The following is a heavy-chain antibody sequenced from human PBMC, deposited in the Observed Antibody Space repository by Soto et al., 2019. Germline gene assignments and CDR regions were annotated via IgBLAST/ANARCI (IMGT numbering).Heavy chain of an antibody. D-gene: IGHD4-17*01. CDR3: AKGASTTVFAFNDY. CDR2: ISWNSGNI. Sequence: EVQLVESGGGLVQPGRFLRLSCAASGFIFDEYAMHWVRQAPGKGLEWVSSISWNSGNIGYADSVKGRFTISRDNAKNSLYLQMNSVRGEDTALYYCAKGASTTVFAFNDYWGQGTLVTVSS. J-gene: IGHJ4*02. CDR1: GFIFDEYA. V-gene: IGHV3-9*01.